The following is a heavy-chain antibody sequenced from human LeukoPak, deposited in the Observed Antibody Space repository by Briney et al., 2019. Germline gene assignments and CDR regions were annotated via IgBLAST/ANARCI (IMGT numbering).Heavy chain of an antibody. CDR2: IYYSGST. CDR3: AGGSRSSDY. J-gene: IGHJ4*02. V-gene: IGHV4-59*01. Sequence: SETLSLTCTVSGGSINGYYWSWIRQPPGKGLEWIGNIYYSGSTNYNPSLKSRVTISVDTPKNQFSLKLSSVTAADTAVYYCAGGSRSSDYWGQGTLVTVSS. D-gene: IGHD3-16*01. CDR1: GGSINGYY.